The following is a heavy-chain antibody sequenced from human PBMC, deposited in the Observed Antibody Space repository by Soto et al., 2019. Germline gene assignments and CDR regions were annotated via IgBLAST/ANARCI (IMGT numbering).Heavy chain of an antibody. CDR1: GFSFGSDW. CDR2: TRNKANSYST. Sequence: DVQLTESGGGLVQPGGSLRLSCGASGFSFGSDWMAWVRQAPGKGLEWVGRTRNKANSYSTEYAASVRGRFTISRDESKNSLYLQMNSLKTEDTAVYYCVRTSHYGSGSWNFDYWGQGTLVTVSS. CDR3: VRTSHYGSGSWNFDY. V-gene: IGHV3-72*01. J-gene: IGHJ4*02. D-gene: IGHD3-10*01.